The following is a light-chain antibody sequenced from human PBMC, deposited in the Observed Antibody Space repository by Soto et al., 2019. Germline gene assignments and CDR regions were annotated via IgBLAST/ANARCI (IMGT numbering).Light chain of an antibody. CDR3: QQYGSSPNT. V-gene: IGKV3-20*01. CDR2: GAS. Sequence: EIGLTQSPGTLSLSPGERATLSCRASQSVSSSYLAWYQQKPGQAPRLLIYGASSRATGIPDRFSGSGSGTDFTLTIRRLEPEDFAVYYCQQYGSSPNTFGQGTKLEIK. CDR1: QSVSSSY. J-gene: IGKJ2*01.